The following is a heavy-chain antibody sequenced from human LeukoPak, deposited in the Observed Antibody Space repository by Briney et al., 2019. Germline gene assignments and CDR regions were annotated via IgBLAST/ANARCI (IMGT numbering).Heavy chain of an antibody. CDR3: VKVAYDGLTGYGNYYDY. CDR1: GFSFNSHS. V-gene: IGHV3-21*04. J-gene: IGHJ4*02. D-gene: IGHD3-9*01. CDR2: ISSSSAYI. Sequence: GRSLRLSCAASGFSFNSHSMTWVRQAPGKGLECVSSISSSSAYIYYTDSVKGRFTISRDKAKNSVYLQMNRLSAEDTAVYYCVKVAYDGLTGYGNYYDYWGQGTLVTVSS.